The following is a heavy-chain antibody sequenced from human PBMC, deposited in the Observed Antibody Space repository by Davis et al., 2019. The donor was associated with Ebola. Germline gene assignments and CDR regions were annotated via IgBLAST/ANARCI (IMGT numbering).Heavy chain of an antibody. J-gene: IGHJ6*02. V-gene: IGHV4-39*07. CDR1: GGSISSSSYY. CDR3: ARVTTVAINYYYYYGMDV. D-gene: IGHD4-23*01. Sequence: GSLRLSCTVSGGSISSSSYYWGWIRQPPGKGLEWIGSIYYSGSTNYNPSLKSRVTISVDTSKNQFSLKLSSVTAADTAVYYCARVTTVAINYYYYYGMDVWGQGTTVTVSS. CDR2: IYYSGST.